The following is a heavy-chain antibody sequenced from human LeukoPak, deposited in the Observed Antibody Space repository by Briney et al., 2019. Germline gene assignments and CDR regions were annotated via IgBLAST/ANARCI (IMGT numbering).Heavy chain of an antibody. D-gene: IGHD1-26*01. CDR3: AREELSY. Sequence: GGSLRLSCAASGFTFSTYAMSWVRQAPGKGLEWVSSISRSSDYIYYADSVKGRFTISRDNAKNSLYLQMNSLRAEDTAVYYCAREELSYWGQGTLVTVSS. J-gene: IGHJ4*02. CDR2: ISRSSDYI. V-gene: IGHV3-21*01. CDR1: GFTFSTYA.